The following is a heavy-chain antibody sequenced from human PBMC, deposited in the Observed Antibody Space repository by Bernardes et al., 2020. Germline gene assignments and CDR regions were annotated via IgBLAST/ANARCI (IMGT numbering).Heavy chain of an antibody. CDR2: IYNSGST. CDR1: GDSISTYY. Sequence: SNTLQVICTFSGDSISTYYWSWIQRPPGKGLEWIGYIYNSGSTNYNPSLKSRVTMSVDTSKNQFSLKLSSVTAADTAVYYCAKGGGRTGGDYWGQGTLVTVSS. CDR3: AKGGGRTGGDY. D-gene: IGHD7-27*01. J-gene: IGHJ4*02. V-gene: IGHV4-59*07.